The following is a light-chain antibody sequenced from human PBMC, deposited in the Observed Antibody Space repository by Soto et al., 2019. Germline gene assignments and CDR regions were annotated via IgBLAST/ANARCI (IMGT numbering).Light chain of an antibody. Sequence: IVMTQSPATLSVSPGERATLSCRASQSLSSSYLAWYQQKPGQAPRLLIYGSFSRATGIPDRFSGSGSGTDFTPTISGLEPEDSAVYYCQQYGTLITFGQGTRLENK. CDR2: GSF. V-gene: IGKV3-20*01. CDR3: QQYGTLIT. CDR1: QSLSSSY. J-gene: IGKJ5*01.